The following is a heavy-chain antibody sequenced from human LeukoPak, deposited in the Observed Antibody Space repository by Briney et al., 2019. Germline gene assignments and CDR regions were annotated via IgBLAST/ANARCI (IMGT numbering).Heavy chain of an antibody. J-gene: IGHJ5*02. CDR3: AKAGRGFDP. CDR1: GGSISSYY. V-gene: IGHV4-59*01. CDR2: IYYSGST. Sequence: SSETLSLTCTVSGGSISSYYWSWIRQPPGKGLEWIGYIYYSGSTNYNPSLKSRVTISVDTSKNQFSLKLSSVTAADTAVYYCAKAGRGFDPWGQGTLVTVSS.